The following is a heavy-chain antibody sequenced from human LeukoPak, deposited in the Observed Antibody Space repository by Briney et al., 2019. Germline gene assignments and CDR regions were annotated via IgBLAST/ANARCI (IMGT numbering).Heavy chain of an antibody. V-gene: IGHV3-23*01. J-gene: IGHJ4*02. CDR3: AKDDYGDYGSGY. D-gene: IGHD4-17*01. CDR1: GFTFSSYA. CDR2: ISGSGGST. Sequence: PGRSLRLSCAASGFTFSSYAMSWVRQAPGKGLEWVSAISGSGGSTYYADSVKGRFTISRDNSKNTLYLQMNSLRAEDTAVYYCAKDDYGDYGSGYWGQGTLVTVSS.